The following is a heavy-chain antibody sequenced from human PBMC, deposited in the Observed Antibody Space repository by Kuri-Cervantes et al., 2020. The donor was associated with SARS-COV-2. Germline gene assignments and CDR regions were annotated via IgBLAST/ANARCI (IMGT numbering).Heavy chain of an antibody. CDR1: GGSISSSSYY. CDR2: IYYSGST. CDR3: ARTKGTIFGVVNWFDP. J-gene: IGHJ5*02. V-gene: IGHV4-39*07. D-gene: IGHD3-3*01. Sequence: SETLSLTCTVSGGSISSSSYYWGWIRQPPGKGLEWIGSIYYSGSTYYNPSLKSRVTISVDTSKNQFSLKLSSVTAADTAMYYCARTKGTIFGVVNWFDPWGQGTLVTVSS.